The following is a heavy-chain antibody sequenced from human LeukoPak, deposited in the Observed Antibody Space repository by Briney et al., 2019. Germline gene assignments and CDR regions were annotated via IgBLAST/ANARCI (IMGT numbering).Heavy chain of an antibody. D-gene: IGHD3-10*01. V-gene: IGHV4-4*07. CDR3: ARAERLLWFGEAGYYYYGMDV. CDR2: IYTSGST. J-gene: IGHJ6*02. Sequence: PSETLSLTCTVSGGSISSYYWSWIRQPAGKGLEWIGRIYTSGSTNYNPSLKSRVTMSVDTSKNQFSLKLSSVTAADTAVYYCARAERLLWFGEAGYYYYGMDVWAKGPRSPSP. CDR1: GGSISSYY.